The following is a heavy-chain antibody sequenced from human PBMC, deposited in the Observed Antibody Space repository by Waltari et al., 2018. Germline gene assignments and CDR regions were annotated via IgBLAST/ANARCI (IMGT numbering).Heavy chain of an antibody. CDR2: IYTSGST. Sequence: QVQLQESGPGLVKPSQTLSLTCTVTGGSISSGSYYWNWSRQPAGKGIEWIGRIYTSGSTNYNPSLKSRVTISVDTSKNQFSLKLSSVTAADTAVYYCARENPTTYYDFWSGYPFFDYWGQGTLVTVSS. D-gene: IGHD3-3*01. CDR3: ARENPTTYYDFWSGYPFFDY. CDR1: GGSISSGSYY. V-gene: IGHV4-61*02. J-gene: IGHJ4*02.